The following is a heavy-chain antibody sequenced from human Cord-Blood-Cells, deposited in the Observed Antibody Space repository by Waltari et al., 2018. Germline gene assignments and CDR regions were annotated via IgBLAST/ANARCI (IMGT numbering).Heavy chain of an antibody. D-gene: IGHD3-10*01. CDR3: ARGKGSYFDY. Sequence: AHLGQYAAAVKQPGASVKVSCKAAGYPFNRCDITWVRQATGQGLEWMGWMNPNSGNTGYAQKFQGRVTMTRNTSISTAYMELSSLRSEDTAVYYCARGKGSYFDYWGQGTLVTVSS. CDR2: MNPNSGNT. J-gene: IGHJ4*02. V-gene: IGHV1-8*01. CDR1: GYPFNRCD.